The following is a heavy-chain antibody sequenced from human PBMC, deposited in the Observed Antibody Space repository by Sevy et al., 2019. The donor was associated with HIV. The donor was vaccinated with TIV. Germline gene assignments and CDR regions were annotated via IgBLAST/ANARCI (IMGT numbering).Heavy chain of an antibody. CDR1: GFTFSSYS. CDR3: ARVRGSIVGAIQGDYYGMDV. CDR2: PSSSSSYI. J-gene: IGHJ6*02. Sequence: GGSLRLSCAASGFTFSSYSMNWVRRAPGKGLEWVSCPSSSSSYIDYADSVKGRFTISRDNAKNSLYLQMNSLRAEDTAVYYCARVRGSIVGAIQGDYYGMDVWGQGTTVTVSS. D-gene: IGHD1-26*01. V-gene: IGHV3-21*01.